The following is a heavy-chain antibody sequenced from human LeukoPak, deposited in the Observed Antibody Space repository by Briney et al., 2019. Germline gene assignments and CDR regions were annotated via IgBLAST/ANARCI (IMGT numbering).Heavy chain of an antibody. Sequence: ASVKVSCKSSGYTFTSYGISWVRQAPGQGLEWMGWISAYNGNTNYAQKLQDRVTMTTDKSTSTAYMELRSLRSDDTAVYYCSRDLPPVELRYFDWPPLGYWGQGTLVTVFS. V-gene: IGHV1-18*01. CDR3: SRDLPPVELRYFDWPPLGY. CDR2: ISAYNGNT. CDR1: GYTFTSYG. J-gene: IGHJ4*02. D-gene: IGHD3-9*01.